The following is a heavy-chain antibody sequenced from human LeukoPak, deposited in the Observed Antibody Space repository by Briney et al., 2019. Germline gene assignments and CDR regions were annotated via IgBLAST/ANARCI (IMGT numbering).Heavy chain of an antibody. D-gene: IGHD5-18*01. V-gene: IGHV4-30-2*01. CDR1: GDSISTGGYS. J-gene: IGHJ4*02. CDR3: ARLPGYSYGSPY. Sequence: SETLSLTRAVSGDSISTGGYSWSRIRQPPGKGLEWIGYSYHSGSTYYNASLKSRVTISVDRSKNQFSLMLSSVTAADTAVYYCARLPGYSYGSPYWGQGTLVTVSS. CDR2: SYHSGST.